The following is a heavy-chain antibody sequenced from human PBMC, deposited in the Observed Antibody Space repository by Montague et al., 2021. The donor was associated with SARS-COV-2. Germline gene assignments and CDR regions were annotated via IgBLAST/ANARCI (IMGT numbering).Heavy chain of an antibody. Sequence: SLRLSCAASGFNFSHSAMHWVRQAPGKGLEWVAVIWHDGTKKFHANSVKGRFIISRDNSQNLLHLQMNSVRGDDTALYYCAKSKAAAGMTSAFDVWGQGTLVTVSS. J-gene: IGHJ4*02. CDR1: GFNFSHSA. D-gene: IGHD6-25*01. V-gene: IGHV3-33*06. CDR2: IWHDGTKK. CDR3: AKSKAAAGMTSAFDV.